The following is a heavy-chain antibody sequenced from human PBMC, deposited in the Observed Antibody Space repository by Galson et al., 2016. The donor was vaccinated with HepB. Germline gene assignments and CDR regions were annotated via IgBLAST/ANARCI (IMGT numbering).Heavy chain of an antibody. CDR1: GFIVSSYH. Sequence: SLRLSCAASGFIVSSYHINWVRQAPGKGLEWVSLINSGGSTYYADSVKGRFTSSRDNSKNTVYLQMNSLRVEDTAVYYCARDRQYSSSWPRRTYYYGMDVWGQGTPVTVSS. CDR2: INSGGST. D-gene: IGHD6-13*01. J-gene: IGHJ6*02. CDR3: ARDRQYSSSWPRRTYYYGMDV. V-gene: IGHV3-66*01.